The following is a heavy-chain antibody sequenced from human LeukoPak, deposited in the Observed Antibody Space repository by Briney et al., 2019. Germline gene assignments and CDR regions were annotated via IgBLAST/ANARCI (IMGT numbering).Heavy chain of an antibody. Sequence: GGSLRLYCAASGFTFSSYTMNWVRQAPGKGLEWVSAISGSGGSTYSADSVKGRFTISRDNSKNTLYLQMDSLRAEDTAVYYCAKAHTGSYLTYFAYWGQGTLVTVSS. J-gene: IGHJ4*02. V-gene: IGHV3-23*01. CDR3: AKAHTGSYLTYFAY. D-gene: IGHD1-26*01. CDR1: GFTFSSYT. CDR2: ISGSGGST.